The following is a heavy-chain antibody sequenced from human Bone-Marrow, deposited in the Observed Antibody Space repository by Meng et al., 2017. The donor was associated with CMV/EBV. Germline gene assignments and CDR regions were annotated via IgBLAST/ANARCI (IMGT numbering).Heavy chain of an antibody. CDR3: ARDYDFWSGYYERRGDGMDV. D-gene: IGHD3-3*01. CDR2: ISSSGCTI. J-gene: IGHJ6*02. CDR1: GFTFSSYE. V-gene: IGHV3-48*03. Sequence: GGSLRLSCAASGFTFSSYEMNWVRQAPGKGLEWVSYISSSGCTIYYADSVKGRLTISRDNAKNSLYLQMNSLRAEDTAVYYCARDYDFWSGYYERRGDGMDVWGQGTTVTVSS.